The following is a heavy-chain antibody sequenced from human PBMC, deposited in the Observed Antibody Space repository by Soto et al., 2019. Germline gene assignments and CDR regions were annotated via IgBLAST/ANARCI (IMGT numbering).Heavy chain of an antibody. CDR3: ARGGPSSKWLDP. CDR1: GDSISSSNW. CDR2: IYHSGNT. V-gene: IGHV4-4*02. J-gene: IGHJ5*02. Sequence: SETLSLTCAVSGDSISSSNWWTWVRQPPGKGLEWIGEIYHSGNTNYNPSLRSRVTISVDKSKNQFSLKLTSLTATDTAVYYCARGGPSSKWLDPWGQGTLVTVS.